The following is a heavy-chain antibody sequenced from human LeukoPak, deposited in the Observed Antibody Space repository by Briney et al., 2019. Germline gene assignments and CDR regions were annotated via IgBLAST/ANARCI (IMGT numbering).Heavy chain of an antibody. D-gene: IGHD2-2*01. CDR2: FSGSGGST. CDR1: GFPFSSYA. CDR3: AKDLVVVPAASEFDY. Sequence: PGGSLNLSCPASGFPFSSYAMSGAAQPPGRGLEWVSAFSGSGGSTYYADSVKGRFTISRDNSKNTLYLQMNSLRAEDTAVYYCAKDLVVVPAASEFDYWGQGTLVTVSS. V-gene: IGHV3-23*01. J-gene: IGHJ4*02.